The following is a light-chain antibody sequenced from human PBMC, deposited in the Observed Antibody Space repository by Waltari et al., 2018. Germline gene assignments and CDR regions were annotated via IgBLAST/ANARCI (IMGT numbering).Light chain of an antibody. Sequence: QSVLTQPPSASGTPGQRVTISCSGSSSTIGSTTVNWYQQPPGTAPKLLLYSNDQRPSGVPDRFSGSKSGTSAYLAISGLHSEDEAEYYCAAWDDSLLGVFGGGTKLTVL. CDR3: AAWDDSLLGV. CDR2: SND. V-gene: IGLV1-44*01. CDR1: SSTIGSTT. J-gene: IGLJ3*02.